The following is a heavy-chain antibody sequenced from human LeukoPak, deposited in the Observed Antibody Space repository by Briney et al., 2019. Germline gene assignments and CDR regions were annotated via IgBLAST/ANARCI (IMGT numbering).Heavy chain of an antibody. CDR2: IYHSGST. CDR1: GGSISSSSW. D-gene: IGHD6-25*01. J-gene: IGHJ3*02. CDR3: ARGIVAAPERALDI. Sequence: NPSETLSLTCAVSGGSISSSSWWSWVRQPPGKGLEWIGYIYHSGSTYYNPSLKSRVTISVDRSKNQFSLKLSSVTAADTAVYYCARGIVAAPERALDIWGQGTMVTVSS. V-gene: IGHV4-4*02.